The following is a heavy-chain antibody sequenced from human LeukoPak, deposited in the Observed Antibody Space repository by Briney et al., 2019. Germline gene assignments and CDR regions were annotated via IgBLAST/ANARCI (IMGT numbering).Heavy chain of an antibody. Sequence: AGGSLRLSCAASGFTFSSYALNWVRQAPGKGLEWVSTIDGSGKITKYADSVKGRFTISRDNSKNTLFLQMISLRAEDTAVYYCAKDARGRPVWVWFDPWGQGTLVTVSS. CDR1: GFTFSSYA. J-gene: IGHJ5*02. V-gene: IGHV3-23*01. CDR3: AKDARGRPVWVWFDP. D-gene: IGHD1-26*01. CDR2: IDGSGKIT.